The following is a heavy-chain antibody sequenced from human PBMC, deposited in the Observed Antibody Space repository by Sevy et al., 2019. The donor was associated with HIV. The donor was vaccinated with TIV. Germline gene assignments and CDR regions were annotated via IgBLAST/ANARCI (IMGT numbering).Heavy chain of an antibody. D-gene: IGHD3-22*01. V-gene: IGHV3-23*01. CDR1: GFTFYNYV. CDR3: AGARYDSSGSFDAFDI. Sequence: GGSPRLSCAASGFTFYNYVMNWVRQAPGKGLEWVSTIFRSSETTYYADSVKARFTISRDNSKNTLYLQMNSLRTEDTALYYCAGARYDSSGSFDAFDIWGQGTMVTVSS. CDR2: IFRSSETT. J-gene: IGHJ3*02.